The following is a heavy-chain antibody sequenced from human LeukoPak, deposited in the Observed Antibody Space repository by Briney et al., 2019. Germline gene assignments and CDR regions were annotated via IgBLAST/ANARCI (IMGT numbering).Heavy chain of an antibody. CDR1: GYTFTGYY. D-gene: IGHD3-22*01. CDR3: ARDPLRSYYYDSSEGSWFDP. Sequence: ASVKVSCKASGYTFTGYYMHWVRQAPGQGLEWMGWINPNSGGTNYAQKFQGRVTMTRDTSISTAYMELSRLRSNDTAVYYCARDPLRSYYYDSSEGSWFDPWGQGTLVTVSS. J-gene: IGHJ5*02. V-gene: IGHV1-2*02. CDR2: INPNSGGT.